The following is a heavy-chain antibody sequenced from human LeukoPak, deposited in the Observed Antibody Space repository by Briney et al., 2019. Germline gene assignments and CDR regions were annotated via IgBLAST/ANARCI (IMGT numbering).Heavy chain of an antibody. CDR2: INPNSGGT. J-gene: IGHJ4*02. V-gene: IGHV1-2*02. Sequence: GASVKVSCKASGYAFTGYYMHWVRQAPGQGLEWMGWINPNSGGTNYAQKFQARVTMTRDTSTVTAYMELSRLTSDDTAVYYCARDVIMGTYDYWGQGTLVAVSS. CDR3: ARDVIMGTYDY. CDR1: GYAFTGYY. D-gene: IGHD3-16*02.